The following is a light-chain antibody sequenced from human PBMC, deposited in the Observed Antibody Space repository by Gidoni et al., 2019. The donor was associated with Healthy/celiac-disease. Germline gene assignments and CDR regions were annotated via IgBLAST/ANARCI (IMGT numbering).Light chain of an antibody. CDR2: LGS. J-gene: IGKJ5*01. CDR3: MQSLQTPIT. Sequence: EIVMTQSPLSLPVTPGEPASISCRSSQSLLHSNVYNYLDWYLQKPGQSPQLLIYLGSNRASGVPDRFSGSGSGTDFTLKISIVEAEDVGVYYCMQSLQTPITFGQGTRLEIK. V-gene: IGKV2-28*01. CDR1: QSLLHSNVYNY.